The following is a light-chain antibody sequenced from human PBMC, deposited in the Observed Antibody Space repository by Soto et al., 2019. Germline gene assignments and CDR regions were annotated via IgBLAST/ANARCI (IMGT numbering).Light chain of an antibody. V-gene: IGLV2-8*01. J-gene: IGLJ2*01. CDR3: SSYAGSNAVV. CDR2: GVS. Sequence: QSALTQPPSASGSPGQSVTISCTGTSSDIGGYNFVSWYQQHPGKAPKLMIYGVSGRPSGVPDRFSGSKSGNTASLTVSGLQAEDEADYYFSSYAGSNAVVFGGGTKVTVL. CDR1: SSDIGGYNF.